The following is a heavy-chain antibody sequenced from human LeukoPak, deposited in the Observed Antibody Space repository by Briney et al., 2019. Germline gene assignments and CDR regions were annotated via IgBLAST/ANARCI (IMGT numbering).Heavy chain of an antibody. D-gene: IGHD6-6*01. CDR3: GKDRVYGQFLWGNDY. J-gene: IGHJ4*02. CDR2: IPNHGSDK. Sequence: GGTLRLSRAASLFIFNVFSMQCVPDTPGKGLGSGSCIPNHGSDKYYTDSLRGGFTISRDNSTDTLYLQMNSMRVEDKAAYYCGKDRVYGQFLWGNDYWGQGTLVTVSS. CDR1: LFIFNVFS. V-gene: IGHV3-30*02.